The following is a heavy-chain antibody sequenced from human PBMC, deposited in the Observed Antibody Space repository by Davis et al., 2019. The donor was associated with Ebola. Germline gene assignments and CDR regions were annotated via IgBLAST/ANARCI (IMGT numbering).Heavy chain of an antibody. J-gene: IGHJ4*02. V-gene: IGHV3-15*01. CDR1: GFTFSNAW. CDR3: TRPYGDYVGY. Sequence: GESLKISCAASGFTFSNAWMSWVRQAPGKGLEWVGRIKSKTDGGTTDYAAPVKGRFTISRDDSKNTLYLQMNSLKTEDTAVYYCTRPYGDYVGYWGQGTLVTVSS. D-gene: IGHD4-17*01. CDR2: IKSKTDGGTT.